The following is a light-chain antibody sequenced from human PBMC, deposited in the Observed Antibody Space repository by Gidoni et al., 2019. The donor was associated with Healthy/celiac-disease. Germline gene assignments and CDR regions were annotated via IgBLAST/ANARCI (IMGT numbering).Light chain of an antibody. CDR1: QSVSSN. Sequence: EIVMTQSPATLSVSPGERSTLSCQASQSVSSNLAWYQQKPGQAPSLLIYGASTRATGIPARFSGGGSGTEFTLTISSLQSEDFAVYYCQQYNNWPEAFGPGTKVDIK. CDR2: GAS. J-gene: IGKJ3*01. CDR3: QQYNNWPEA. V-gene: IGKV3-15*01.